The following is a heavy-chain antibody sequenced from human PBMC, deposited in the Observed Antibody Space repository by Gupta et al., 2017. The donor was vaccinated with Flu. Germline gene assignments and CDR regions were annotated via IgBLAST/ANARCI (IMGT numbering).Heavy chain of an antibody. J-gene: IGHJ2*01. CDR1: S. CDR2: ISSSSSYI. V-gene: IGHV3-21*01. Sequence: SMNWVRQAPGKGLEWVSSISSSSSYIYYADSVKGRFTISRDNAKNSLYLQMNSLRAEETAVYYCARVAYCGGDCFFSYFDLWGRGTLVTVSS. CDR3: ARVAYCGGDCFFSYFDL. D-gene: IGHD2-21*02.